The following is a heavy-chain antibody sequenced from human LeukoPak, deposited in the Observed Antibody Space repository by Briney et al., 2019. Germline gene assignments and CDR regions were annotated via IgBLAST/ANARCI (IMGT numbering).Heavy chain of an antibody. D-gene: IGHD1-26*01. CDR2: ISSGSSTI. J-gene: IGHJ3*01. V-gene: IGHV3-48*01. CDR3: ARAPSGSSLLWFGAFDV. Sequence: GGSLRLSCAASGFTFSSYSMNWVRQAPGKGLEWVSYISSGSSTIYYADSAKGRFTISRDNSKNTLYLQMNSLRAEDTAVYYCARAPSGSSLLWFGAFDVWGQGTMVTVSS. CDR1: GFTFSSYS.